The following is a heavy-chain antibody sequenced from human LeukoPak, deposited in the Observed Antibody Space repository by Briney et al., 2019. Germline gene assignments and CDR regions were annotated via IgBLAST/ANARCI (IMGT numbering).Heavy chain of an antibody. CDR1: GFTFSSYG. Sequence: PGGSLRLSCAASGFTFSSYGMHWVRQAPGKGLEWVAVIWYDGSNKYYADSVKGRFTISRDNSKNTLYLQMNSLRAEDTAVYYCARDVTAYYYYGMDVWGKGTTVTVSS. CDR2: IWYDGSNK. V-gene: IGHV3-33*01. J-gene: IGHJ6*04. CDR3: ARDVTAYYYYGMDV.